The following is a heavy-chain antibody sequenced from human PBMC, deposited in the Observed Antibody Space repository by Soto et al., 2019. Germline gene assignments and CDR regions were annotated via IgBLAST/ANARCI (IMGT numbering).Heavy chain of an antibody. J-gene: IGHJ4*02. CDR3: AKGIVVVTAMLSDY. CDR1: GFTFSSYG. CDR2: ISYDGSNK. D-gene: IGHD2-21*02. Sequence: QVQLVESGGGVVQPGRSLRLSCAASGFTFSSYGMHWVRQAPGKGLEWVAVISYDGSNKYYADYVKGRFTISRDNSKNTLYLQMNSLRAEDTAVYYCAKGIVVVTAMLSDYWGQGTLVTVSS. V-gene: IGHV3-30*18.